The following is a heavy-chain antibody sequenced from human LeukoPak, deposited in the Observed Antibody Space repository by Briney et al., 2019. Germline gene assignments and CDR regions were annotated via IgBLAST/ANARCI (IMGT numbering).Heavy chain of an antibody. V-gene: IGHV4-4*07. CDR3: ARGRAYYDSSGYFNY. CDR2: MYTSGST. J-gene: IGHJ4*02. Sequence: SGTLSLTCTVSGDSISGYYWNWVRQPAGKGLEWIGRMYTSGSTNYNPSLQSRVVMSVDTSKNQFSLDLNSVTAADTAVYYCARGRAYYDSSGYFNYWGQGILVTVSS. D-gene: IGHD3-22*01. CDR1: GDSISGYY.